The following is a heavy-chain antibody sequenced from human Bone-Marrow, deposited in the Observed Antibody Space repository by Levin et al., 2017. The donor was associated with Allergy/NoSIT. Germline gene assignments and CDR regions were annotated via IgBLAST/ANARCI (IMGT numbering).Heavy chain of an antibody. CDR1: GHPFADYY. J-gene: IGHJ4*02. D-gene: IGHD2-15*01. V-gene: IGHV1-2*02. CDR2: INPNSGGT. Sequence: ASVKVSCKASGHPFADYYIHWVRQAPGQGLEWMGWINPNSGGTDFAQKFQDRVTMTGDTSISTAYMHLNMLTSDDTAVYFCSSASSGSHTPSDFWGQGTLVTVSS. CDR3: SSASSGSHTPSDF.